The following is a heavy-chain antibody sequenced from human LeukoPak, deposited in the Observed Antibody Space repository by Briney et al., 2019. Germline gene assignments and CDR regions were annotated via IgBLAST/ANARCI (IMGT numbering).Heavy chain of an antibody. CDR3: AREGRVLAYGMDV. J-gene: IGHJ6*02. V-gene: IGHV3-21*01. CDR1: GFTFSSYS. CDR2: ISSSSSYI. Sequence: GGSLRLSCAASGFTFSSYSVIWLRQAPGKGLDWVSSISSSSSYIYYAGSVKGRFTISRDNAKNSLYLQMNSLRAEDTAVYYCAREGRVLAYGMDVWGQGTTVTVSS.